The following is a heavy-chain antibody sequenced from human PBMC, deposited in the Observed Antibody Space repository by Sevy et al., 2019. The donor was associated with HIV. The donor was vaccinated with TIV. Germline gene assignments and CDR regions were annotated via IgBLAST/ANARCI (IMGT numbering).Heavy chain of an antibody. J-gene: IGHJ4*02. CDR1: GGIFKSYG. D-gene: IGHD6-19*01. V-gene: IGHV1-69*13. CDR3: VRGGGNGWYYFDY. CDR2: IIPILNTV. Sequence: ASVKVSCKASGGIFKSYGISWVRPAPGQGLEWMGGIIPILNTVHYAQKFQGRVTITADESTKTAYMELSSLRSEDTAVYYCVRGGGNGWYYFDYWGQETLVTVSS.